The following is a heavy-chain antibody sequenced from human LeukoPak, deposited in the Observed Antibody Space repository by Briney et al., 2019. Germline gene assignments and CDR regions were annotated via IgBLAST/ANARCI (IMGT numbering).Heavy chain of an antibody. J-gene: IGHJ3*02. D-gene: IGHD3-10*01. CDR3: AKAGSGSTGSAFDI. CDR2: ISWNSGSI. Sequence: PGGSLRLSCAASGLTFDDYAMHWVRQAPGKGLEWVSGISWNSGSIGYADSVKGRFTISRDNAKNSLYLQMNSLRAEDMALYYCAKAGSGSTGSAFDIWGQGTMVTVSS. V-gene: IGHV3-9*03. CDR1: GLTFDDYA.